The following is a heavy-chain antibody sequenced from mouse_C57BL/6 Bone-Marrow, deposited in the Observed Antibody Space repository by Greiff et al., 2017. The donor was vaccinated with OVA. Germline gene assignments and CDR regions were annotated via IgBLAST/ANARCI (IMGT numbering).Heavy chain of an antibody. CDR2: INPSNGGT. J-gene: IGHJ3*01. CDR1: GYTFTDYY. Sequence: QVQLQQSGPELVKPGASVKISCKASGYTFTDYYINWVKQRPGQGLEWIGNINPSNGGTNYNEKFKSKATLTVDKSSSTAYMQLSSLTSEDSAVYYCARDSSGSWFAYWGQGTLVTVSA. CDR3: ARDSSGSWFAY. V-gene: IGHV1-77*01. D-gene: IGHD3-2*02.